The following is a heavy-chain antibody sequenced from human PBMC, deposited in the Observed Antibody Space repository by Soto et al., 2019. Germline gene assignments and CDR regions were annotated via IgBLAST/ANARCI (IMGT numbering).Heavy chain of an antibody. CDR3: ARHEYVSSSYDLLDV. CDR2: IYYTGTT. V-gene: IGHV4-39*01. J-gene: IGHJ3*01. D-gene: IGHD3-22*01. CDR1: GGSVTNINYF. Sequence: SETLSLTCSVSGGSVTNINYFWAWIRQSPGKGLEWLANIYYTGTTFYNPSLRSRVSMTIDASKNRFSLNLSSVTASDTALYYCARHEYVSSSYDLLDVWGRGTMVTVSS.